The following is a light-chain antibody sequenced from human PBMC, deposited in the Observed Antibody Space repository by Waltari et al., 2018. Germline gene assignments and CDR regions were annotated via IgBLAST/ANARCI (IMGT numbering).Light chain of an antibody. CDR2: DAS. CDR3: QKYVSLPAT. J-gene: IGKJ1*01. V-gene: IGKV3-20*01. CDR1: QSVGRS. Sequence: EIVLTQSPGTLSLSPGERATLSCRASQSVGRSLAWYQQKPGQAPSLLIYDASSRATGLPDRFSGSGSGTDCSLTISILEPEDFAVYCCQKYVSLPATFGQGTKVEIK.